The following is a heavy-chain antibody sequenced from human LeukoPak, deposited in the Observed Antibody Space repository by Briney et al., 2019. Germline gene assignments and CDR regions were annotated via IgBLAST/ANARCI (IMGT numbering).Heavy chain of an antibody. V-gene: IGHV4-4*07. Sequence: SETLSLTCTVSGGSISSYYWSWLRQPAGKGLEWIGRIYTSGSTNYNPSLKSRVTMSVDTSKNQFSLKLSSVTAADTAVYYCARSGIAARRPYYYYMDVWGKGTTVTVSS. CDR1: GGSISSYY. J-gene: IGHJ6*03. D-gene: IGHD6-6*01. CDR2: IYTSGST. CDR3: ARSGIAARRPYYYYMDV.